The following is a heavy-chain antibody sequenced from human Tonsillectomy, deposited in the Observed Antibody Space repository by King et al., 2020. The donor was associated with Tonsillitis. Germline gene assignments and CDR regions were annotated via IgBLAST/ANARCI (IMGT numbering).Heavy chain of an antibody. CDR2: ISYDGGTK. CDR3: ARRGVAARLEEGYYFDY. J-gene: IGHJ4*02. Sequence: VQLVESGGGVVQPGRSLRLSCAASGFTFSSYGMHWVRQAPGTGLEWVAVISYDGGTKYYADSVKGRFTISRDSSKNTLFLHMNSLRTEDTAVYYCARRGVAARLEEGYYFDYWGQGTLVTVSS. V-gene: IGHV3-30*03. CDR1: GFTFSSYG. D-gene: IGHD6-6*01.